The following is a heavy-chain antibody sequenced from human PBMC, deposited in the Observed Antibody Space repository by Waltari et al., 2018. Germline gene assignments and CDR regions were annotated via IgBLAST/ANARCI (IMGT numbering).Heavy chain of an antibody. V-gene: IGHV1-69-2*01. D-gene: IGHD3-3*01. CDR3: ATGYGVRFLVGDDY. J-gene: IGHJ4*02. CDR1: GYTFTAYY. Sequence: EVQLVQSGAEVKKPGATVQIPCKVSGYTFTAYYLHWAQQAPGKGLEWMGLVDPEDGETRYAEKFQGRVTITADTATDTAYMELSSLRSEDTAVYYCATGYGVRFLVGDDYWGQGTLVTVSS. CDR2: VDPEDGET.